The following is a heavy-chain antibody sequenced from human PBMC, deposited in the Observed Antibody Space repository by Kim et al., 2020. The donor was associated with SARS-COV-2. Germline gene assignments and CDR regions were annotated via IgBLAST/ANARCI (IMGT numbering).Heavy chain of an antibody. CDR2: ISSSGSTI. J-gene: IGHJ6*03. CDR3: ASILRPDGYYYYMDV. Sequence: GGSLRLSCAASGFTFSSYEMNWVRQAPGKGLEWVSYISSSGSTIYYADSVKGRFTISRDNAKNSLYLQMNSLRAEDTAVYYCASILRPDGYYYYMDVWGKGTTVTVSS. V-gene: IGHV3-48*03. CDR1: GFTFSSYE.